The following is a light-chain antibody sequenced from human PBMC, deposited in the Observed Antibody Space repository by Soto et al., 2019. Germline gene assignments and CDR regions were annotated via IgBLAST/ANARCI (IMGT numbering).Light chain of an antibody. CDR1: SSNIGAGYD. J-gene: IGLJ1*01. CDR2: GNS. V-gene: IGLV1-40*01. Sequence: QSALTQPPSVSGAPGQRVTISCTGSSSNIGAGYDVHWYQQLPGTAPKLLIYGNSNRPSGVPDRFSGSKSGTSASLAITGLQAEDEADYYCQSYDSSLYVFGTGNKVTVL. CDR3: QSYDSSLYV.